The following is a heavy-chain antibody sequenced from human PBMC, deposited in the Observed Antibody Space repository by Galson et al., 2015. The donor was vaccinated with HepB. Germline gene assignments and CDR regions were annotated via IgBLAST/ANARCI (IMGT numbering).Heavy chain of an antibody. Sequence: SLRLSCAASGFIFSSSGMDWLRQAPGKGLEWVSFISATSDGTYYADSVKGRFTISRDNSKNTLHLQMNSLRAEDTAVYYCAKDLSSGLSRTNGFAHWGQGILVPVSS. J-gene: IGHJ4*02. CDR2: ISATSDGT. D-gene: IGHD6-19*01. V-gene: IGHV3-23*01. CDR3: AKDLSSGLSRTNGFAH. CDR1: GFIFSSSG.